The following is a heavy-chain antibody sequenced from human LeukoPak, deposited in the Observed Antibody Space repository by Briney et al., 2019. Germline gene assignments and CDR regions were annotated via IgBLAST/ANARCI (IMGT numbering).Heavy chain of an antibody. D-gene: IGHD5-18*01. V-gene: IGHV1-18*01. CDR3: ARVKDTAMVYIDY. CDR2: ISAYNGNT. Sequence: RASVKVSCKASGYTFTSYGISWVRQAPGQGLGCMGWISAYNGNTNYAQKLQGRVTMTTDTSTSTAYMELRSLRSDDTAVYYCARVKDTAMVYIDYWGQGTLVTVSS. CDR1: GYTFTSYG. J-gene: IGHJ4*02.